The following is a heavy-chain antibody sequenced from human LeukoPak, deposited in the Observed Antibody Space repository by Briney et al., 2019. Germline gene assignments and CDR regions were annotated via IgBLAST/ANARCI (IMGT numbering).Heavy chain of an antibody. CDR3: ARTSSAVNTKGLDS. CDR1: GFAVSSNY. V-gene: IGHV3-53*01. CDR2: VYSGGST. D-gene: IGHD2-2*01. Sequence: GGSLRLSCAASGFAVSSNYMTWVRQAPGKGLEWVSVVYSGGSTEYADSVKSRFPISRDNSKNTLYLQMNSLRAEDTAVSNCARTSSAVNTKGLDSWGQGTLVTVSS. J-gene: IGHJ4*02.